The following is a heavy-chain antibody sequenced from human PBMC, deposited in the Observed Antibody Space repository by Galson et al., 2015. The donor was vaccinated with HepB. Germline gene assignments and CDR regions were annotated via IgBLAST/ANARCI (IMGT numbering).Heavy chain of an antibody. V-gene: IGHV3-30*18. CDR2: ISFDGSNQ. D-gene: IGHD3-16*02. Sequence: SLRLSCADSGFTFRNYGMHWVRQAPGKRLEWVAAISFDGSNQDYVESVKGRFTISRDNSKNTLYLQMSSLRPGDTAVYYCAKDLNQALYYFDHWGQGTLVTVSS. CDR3: AKDLNQALYYFDH. J-gene: IGHJ4*02. CDR1: GFTFRNYG.